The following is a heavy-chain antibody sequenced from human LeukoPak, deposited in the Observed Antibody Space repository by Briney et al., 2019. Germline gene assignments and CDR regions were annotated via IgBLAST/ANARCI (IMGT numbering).Heavy chain of an antibody. D-gene: IGHD5-24*01. CDR1: GFTFSSYA. CDR3: ARDNYLTDAFDI. Sequence: PGRSLRLSCAASGFTFSSYAMHWVRQAPGKGLEWVAVISYDGSNKYYADSVKGRFIISRDNSKNTLYLQMNSLRAEDTAVYYCARDNYLTDAFDIWGQGTMVTVSS. V-gene: IGHV3-30*04. J-gene: IGHJ3*02. CDR2: ISYDGSNK.